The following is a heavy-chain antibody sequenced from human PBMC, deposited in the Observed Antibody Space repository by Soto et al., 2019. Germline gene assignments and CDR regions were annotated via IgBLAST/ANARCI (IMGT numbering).Heavy chain of an antibody. V-gene: IGHV3-33*01. CDR2: IWYDGSNK. CDR1: GFTFSNYG. CDR3: ASALETGDY. Sequence: QVQLVESGGGVVQPGRSLRLSCVASGFTFSNYGMHWVRQAPGKGPEWVAVIWYDGSNKDYADSVKGRFTISRYNSRNTLYLQMNSLRAEDTAVYYCASALETGDYWGQGTLVNVSS. J-gene: IGHJ4*02. D-gene: IGHD3-10*01.